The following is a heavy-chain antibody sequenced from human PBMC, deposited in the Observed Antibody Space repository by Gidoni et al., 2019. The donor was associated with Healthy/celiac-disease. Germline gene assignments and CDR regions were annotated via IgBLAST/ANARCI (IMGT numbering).Heavy chain of an antibody. J-gene: IGHJ4*02. D-gene: IGHD3-22*01. CDR2: IKSKTDGGTT. CDR3: TTTVITMIVVVITTGGFDY. CDR1: GFTFSNAW. V-gene: IGHV3-15*01. Sequence: EVQLVESGGGLVKPGGSRRLSCAPSGFTFSNAWISCVRQAPGKGLEWVGRIKSKTDGGTTDYAAPVKGRFTISRDDSKNTLYLQMNSLKTEDTAVYYCTTTVITMIVVVITTGGFDYWGQGTLVTVSS.